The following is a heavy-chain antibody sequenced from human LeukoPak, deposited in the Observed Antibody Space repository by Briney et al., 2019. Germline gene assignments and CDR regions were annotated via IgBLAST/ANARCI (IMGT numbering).Heavy chain of an antibody. CDR1: GGSISSYC. Sequence: PSETLSLTCTVSGGSISSYCWSWIRQPAGKGLEWIGRIYTSGSTNYNPSLKSRVTMSVDTSKNQFSLKLSSVTAADTAVYYCARDLFGDLRSDDAFDIWGQGTMVTVSS. J-gene: IGHJ3*02. V-gene: IGHV4-4*07. D-gene: IGHD4-17*01. CDR2: IYTSGST. CDR3: ARDLFGDLRSDDAFDI.